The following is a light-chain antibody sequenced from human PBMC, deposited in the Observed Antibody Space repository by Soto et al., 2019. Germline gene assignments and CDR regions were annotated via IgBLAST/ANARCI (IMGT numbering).Light chain of an antibody. CDR3: QQRSNRPPLT. J-gene: IGKJ4*01. Sequence: EIVLTQSPGTLSFSPGESAPLSCRASQNVDSNSLAWYQQKPAQAPRIIIFGASGRATGIPARFSGSGGATDFTPTISILETDDFVAYYGQQRSNRPPLTFGEGTKVEIK. CDR1: QNVDSNS. V-gene: IGKV3D-20*02. CDR2: GAS.